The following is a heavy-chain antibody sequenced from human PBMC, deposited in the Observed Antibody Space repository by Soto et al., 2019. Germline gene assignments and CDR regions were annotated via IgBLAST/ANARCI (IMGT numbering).Heavy chain of an antibody. D-gene: IGHD6-13*01. Sequence: GGSLRLSYTASGFTFGDYAMSWFRQAPGKGLEWVGFIRSKAYGGTTEYAASVKGRFTISRDDSKSIAYLQMNSLKTEDTAVYYCTRSYSSSWYVGFGYFDYWGQGTLVTVSS. V-gene: IGHV3-49*03. CDR1: GFTFGDYA. CDR2: IRSKAYGGTT. CDR3: TRSYSSSWYVGFGYFDY. J-gene: IGHJ4*02.